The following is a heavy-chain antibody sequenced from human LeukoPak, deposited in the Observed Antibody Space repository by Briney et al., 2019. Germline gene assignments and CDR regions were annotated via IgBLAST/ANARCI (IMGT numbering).Heavy chain of an antibody. V-gene: IGHV1-69*06. J-gene: IGHJ5*02. D-gene: IGHD6-13*01. Sequence: GASVKVSCKASGYTFTSYGISWVRQAPGQGLEWMGGIIPIFGTANYAQKFQGRVTITADKSTSTAYMELSSLRSEDTAVYYCARFVIAAAGNNWFDPWGQGTLVTVSS. CDR1: GYTFTSYG. CDR3: ARFVIAAAGNNWFDP. CDR2: IIPIFGTA.